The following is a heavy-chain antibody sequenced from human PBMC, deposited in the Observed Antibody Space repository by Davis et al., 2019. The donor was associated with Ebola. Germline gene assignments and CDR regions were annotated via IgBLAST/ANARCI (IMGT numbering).Heavy chain of an antibody. CDR2: IRSNAYGGTT. D-gene: IGHD3-3*01. CDR1: GFTFGAYA. V-gene: IGHV3-49*04. CDR3: TRGFTIFGVVAHGMDV. Sequence: GGSLRLSCTASGFTFGAYAMSWVRQAPGKGLEWVGFIRSNAYGGTTEYAASVKGRFTISRDESKSIAYLQMNSMKTEDTAVYYCTRGFTIFGVVAHGMDVWGQGTTVTVSS. J-gene: IGHJ6*02.